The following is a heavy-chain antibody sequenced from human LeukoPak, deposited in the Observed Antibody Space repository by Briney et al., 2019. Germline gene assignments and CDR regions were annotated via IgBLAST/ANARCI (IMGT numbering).Heavy chain of an antibody. CDR2: IYYSWST. CDR3: ARSPGYYFDY. Sequence: SETLSLTCTVSGGSISSDYWSWIRQPPGKGLEWIGYIYYSWSTNYNPSLKSRVTISVDTSKNQFSVKLSSVTAADTAVYYCARSPGYYFDYWGQGTLVTVSS. V-gene: IGHV4-59*01. J-gene: IGHJ4*02. CDR1: GGSISSDY.